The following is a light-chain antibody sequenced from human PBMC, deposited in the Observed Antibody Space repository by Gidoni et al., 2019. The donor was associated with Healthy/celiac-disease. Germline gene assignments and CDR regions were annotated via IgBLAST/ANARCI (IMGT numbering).Light chain of an antibody. CDR2: GAS. J-gene: IGKJ1*01. CDR1: QSVSSN. V-gene: IGKV3-15*01. Sequence: ELVLTRSPATLSVSPGERATLSCRASQSVSSNLAWYQQKPGQAPRLLIYGASTRATGIPARFSGSGSGTEFTLTISSLQSEDFAVYYCQQYNNWPETFGQGTKVEIK. CDR3: QQYNNWPET.